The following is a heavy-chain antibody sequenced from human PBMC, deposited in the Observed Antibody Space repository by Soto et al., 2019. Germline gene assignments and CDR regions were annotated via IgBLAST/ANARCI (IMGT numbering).Heavy chain of an antibody. CDR2: INPYNGNT. V-gene: IGHV1-18*01. J-gene: IGHJ4*02. D-gene: IGHD3-10*01. CDR1: GYTFTSYG. Sequence: ASVKVSCKASGYTFTSYGISWVRQAPGQGLEWMAWINPYNGNTKCAEKFLGRVTVTTDTSTATAYMEVRSLTSDDTAVYYCAKDRFGINLLLALDYWGQGTLVTVSS. CDR3: AKDRFGINLLLALDY.